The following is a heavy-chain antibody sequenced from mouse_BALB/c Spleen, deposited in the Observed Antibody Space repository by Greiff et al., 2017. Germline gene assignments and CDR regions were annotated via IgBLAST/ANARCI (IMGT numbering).Heavy chain of an antibody. V-gene: IGHV1S126*01. J-gene: IGHJ4*01. CDR1: GYSFTSYW. CDR2: IDPSDSET. Sequence: VQRVESGPQLVRPGASVKISCKASGYSFTSYWMHWVKQRPGQGLEWIGMIDPSDSETRLNQKFKDKATLTVDKSSSTAYMQLSSPTSEDSAVYYCARNDYGSSSPYYYAMDYWGQGTSVTVSS. D-gene: IGHD1-1*01. CDR3: ARNDYGSSSPYYYAMDY.